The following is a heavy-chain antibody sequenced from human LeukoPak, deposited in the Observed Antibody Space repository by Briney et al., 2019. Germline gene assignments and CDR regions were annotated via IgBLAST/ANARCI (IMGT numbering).Heavy chain of an antibody. V-gene: IGHV4-30-4*08. J-gene: IGHJ4*02. D-gene: IGHD2-2*01. CDR2: IYYSGST. Sequence: SETLPLTCTVSGGSVSSSSYYWGWIRQPPGKGLEWIGYIYYSGSTYYNPSLKSRVTISVDTSKNQFSLKLSSVTAADTAVYYCASEGYCSSTSCPLDYWGQGTLVTVSS. CDR3: ASEGYCSSTSCPLDY. CDR1: GGSVSSSSYY.